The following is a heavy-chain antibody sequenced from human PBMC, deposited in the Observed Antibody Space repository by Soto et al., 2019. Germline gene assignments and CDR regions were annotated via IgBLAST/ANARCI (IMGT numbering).Heavy chain of an antibody. Sequence: QVQLQESGPGLVKPSETLSLTCTVSGGSVSSGSYYWSWIRQPPGKGLEWIGYIYYSGSTNYNPSTKSRVTISVDTSKNQFSLKLSYVTAADTAVYYCARDRLYYYDSSGANYFDYWGQGTLVTVSS. J-gene: IGHJ4*02. CDR2: IYYSGST. V-gene: IGHV4-61*01. D-gene: IGHD3-22*01. CDR1: GGSVSSGSYY. CDR3: ARDRLYYYDSSGANYFDY.